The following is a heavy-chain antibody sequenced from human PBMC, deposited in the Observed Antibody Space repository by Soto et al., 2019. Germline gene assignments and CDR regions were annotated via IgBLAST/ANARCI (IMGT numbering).Heavy chain of an antibody. D-gene: IGHD2-15*01. V-gene: IGHV3-30-3*01. CDR2: ISYDGSNK. CDR1: GFTFSSYA. J-gene: IGHJ4*02. Sequence: QVQLVESGGGVVQPGRSLRLSCAASGFTFSSYAMHWVRQAPGKGLEWVAVISYDGSNKYYADSVKGRFTISRDNSKNTLYLQMNSLRAEDTAVYYCARPQSVVVVAAIDYWGQGTLVTVSS. CDR3: ARPQSVVVVAAIDY.